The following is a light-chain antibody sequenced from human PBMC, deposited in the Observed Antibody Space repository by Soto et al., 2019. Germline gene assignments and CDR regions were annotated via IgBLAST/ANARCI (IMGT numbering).Light chain of an antibody. CDR1: QDINNY. Sequence: DIHMTQSPSSLSASVGDRVIITCQASQDINNYLNWYQHKPGKAPNLLIYDASCLERGVPSRFNRSRSGTNCTITNSSPKTENVATYYCKQFDNHLLYTFGQGTKMEIK. CDR2: DAS. CDR3: KQFDNHLLYT. V-gene: IGKV1-33*01. J-gene: IGKJ2*01.